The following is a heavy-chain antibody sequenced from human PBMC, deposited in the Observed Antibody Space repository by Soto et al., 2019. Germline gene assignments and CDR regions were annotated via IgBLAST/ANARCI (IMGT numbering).Heavy chain of an antibody. CDR1: GFTFSSYA. CDR3: ARDRCGDFCSGYCLYYYYYYVMAF. V-gene: IGHV3-30-3*01. CDR2: ISYDGSNK. D-gene: IGHD3-3*01. J-gene: IGHJ6*02. Sequence: GGSPRLSCAASGFTFSSYAIHWVRQAPGKGLEWVAVISYDGSNKYYADSVKGRFTISRDNSKNTLYLQMNSLRAEDTAVYYCARDRCGDFCSGYCLYYYYYYVMAFSGRGTT.